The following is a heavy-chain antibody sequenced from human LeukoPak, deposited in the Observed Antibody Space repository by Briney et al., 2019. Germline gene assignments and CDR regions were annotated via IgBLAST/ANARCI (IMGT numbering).Heavy chain of an antibody. D-gene: IGHD7-27*01. Sequence: GGSLRLSCAASGFTFSSYGMHWVRQAPGKGLEWVAVISYDGSNKYYADSVKGRFTISRDNSKNTLYLQMNSLRVEDTAVYYCAIDPNWGTHSWGQGVLVTVSS. CDR3: AIDPNWGTHS. CDR1: GFTFSSYG. CDR2: ISYDGSNK. J-gene: IGHJ4*02. V-gene: IGHV3-30*03.